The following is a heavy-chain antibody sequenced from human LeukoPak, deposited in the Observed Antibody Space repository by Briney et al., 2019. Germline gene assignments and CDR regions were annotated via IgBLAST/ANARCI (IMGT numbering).Heavy chain of an antibody. D-gene: IGHD6-25*01. Sequence: ASVKVSCKASGYTFTSYYMHWVRQAPGQGLEWMGMINPSGGSTGYAQKFQARVTMTRDTSTSTVYTELSSLRSEDTAVYYCARGLVAAAALDYWGQGTLVTVSS. CDR2: INPSGGST. J-gene: IGHJ4*02. CDR1: GYTFTSYY. V-gene: IGHV1-46*01. CDR3: ARGLVAAAALDY.